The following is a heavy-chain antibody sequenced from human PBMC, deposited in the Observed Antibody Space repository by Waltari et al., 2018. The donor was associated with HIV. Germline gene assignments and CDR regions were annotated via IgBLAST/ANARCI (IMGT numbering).Heavy chain of an antibody. CDR3: ARVDGYYNDGSGYRRYFDL. Sequence: ELRLVESGGGSDPYGGSLRLSCAASGCTLSSHWVSWVSQATGEGLEGVANIKHEGGEKYYVYSVKGRFTISRDNAKNSLYLQMNSLRVEDTAVYYWARVDGYYNDGSGYRRYFDLWGRGTLVTVSS. D-gene: IGHD3-22*01. V-gene: IGHV3-7*01. CDR2: IKHEGGEK. CDR1: GCTLSSHW. J-gene: IGHJ2*01.